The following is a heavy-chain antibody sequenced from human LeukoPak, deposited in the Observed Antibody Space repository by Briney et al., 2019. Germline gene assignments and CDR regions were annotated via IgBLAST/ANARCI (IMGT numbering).Heavy chain of an antibody. J-gene: IGHJ3*02. V-gene: IGHV1-8*03. D-gene: IGHD3-3*01. CDR1: GYTFPRYD. CDR3: ARGAGLGYDFWSGYRDNAFDI. Sequence: ASVKVSCKASGYTFPRYDINWVRQATGQGLEGVGWMNPNSGNTGYAQQLQGRVTITRNTSISTAYVELRSLRSEDTAVYHCARGAGLGYDFWSGYRDNAFDIWGQGTMVTVSS. CDR2: MNPNSGNT.